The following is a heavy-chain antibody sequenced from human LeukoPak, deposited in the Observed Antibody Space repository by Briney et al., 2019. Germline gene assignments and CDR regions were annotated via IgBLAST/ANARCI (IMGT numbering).Heavy chain of an antibody. Sequence: PSETLSLTCTVSGGSISGYYWSWIRQPPGKGLEWLGYIYYRGNTNYNPSLKSRVTISVDTSKNQFSLKLSSVTAADTAVYYCARAGVLRFLGHLPDYWGQGTLVTVSS. J-gene: IGHJ4*02. CDR1: GGSISGYY. CDR3: ARAGVLRFLGHLPDY. V-gene: IGHV4-59*12. D-gene: IGHD3-3*01. CDR2: IYYRGNT.